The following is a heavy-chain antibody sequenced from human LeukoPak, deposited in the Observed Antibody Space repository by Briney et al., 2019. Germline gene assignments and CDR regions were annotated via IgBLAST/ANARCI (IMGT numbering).Heavy chain of an antibody. CDR1: GYIFTDYY. CDR2: INPNSGGT. J-gene: IGHJ4*02. Sequence: ASVKVSCKASGYIFTDYYIHWVRQAPGQGLEWMGWINPNSGGTNYAQKFQGRVTMTRDTSISTAYMELSRLRSDDTAVYYCARDFWDYSDSSGYYYFDYWGQGTLVTVSS. V-gene: IGHV1-2*02. CDR3: ARDFWDYSDSSGYYYFDY. D-gene: IGHD3-22*01.